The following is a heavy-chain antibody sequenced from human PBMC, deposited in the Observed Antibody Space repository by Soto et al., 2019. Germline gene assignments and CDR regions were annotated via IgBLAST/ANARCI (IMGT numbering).Heavy chain of an antibody. D-gene: IGHD5-12*01. J-gene: IGHJ5*02. CDR1: GFTFSSYW. CDR2: IKQDGSEK. V-gene: IGHV3-7*01. CDR3: ARDYSGYALNCFDP. Sequence: EVQLVESGGGLVQPGGSLRLSCAASGFTFSSYWMSWVRQAPGKGLEWVANIKQDGSEKYYVDSVKGRFTISSDNAKNSLYLQMTSLRAPDTAVYYCARDYSGYALNCFDPWGQGTLVTVSS.